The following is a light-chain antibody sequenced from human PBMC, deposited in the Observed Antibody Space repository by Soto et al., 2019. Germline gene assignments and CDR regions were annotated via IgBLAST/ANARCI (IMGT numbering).Light chain of an antibody. CDR3: QQNYSYPLT. Sequence: AIRMTQSPSSLSASTGDRVTISCRASQGISSYLAWYQQKPGKAPKLLIYAASTLQSGVPSRFSGSGSGTDFTLTSSCLHAEYFASYYCQQNYSYPLTFGQGTQVEIK. CDR1: QGISSY. CDR2: AAS. J-gene: IGKJ1*01. V-gene: IGKV1-8*01.